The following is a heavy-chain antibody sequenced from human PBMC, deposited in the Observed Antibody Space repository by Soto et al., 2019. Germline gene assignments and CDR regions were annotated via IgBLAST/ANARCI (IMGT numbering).Heavy chain of an antibody. D-gene: IGHD2-2*01. V-gene: IGHV3-15*01. J-gene: IGHJ4*02. CDR2: IKSKTDGGTT. CDR3: TTDKFYRYCSSTSCYGRSY. CDR1: GFTFSNAW. Sequence: GGSLRLSCAASGFTFSNAWMSWVRQAPGKGLEWVGRIKSKTDGGTTDYAAPVKGRFTISRDDSKNTLYLQMNSLKTEDTAVYYCTTDKFYRYCSSTSCYGRSYWGQGTLVTVSS.